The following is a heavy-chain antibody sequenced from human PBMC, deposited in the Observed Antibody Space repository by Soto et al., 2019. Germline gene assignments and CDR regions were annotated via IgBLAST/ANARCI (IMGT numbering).Heavy chain of an antibody. CDR3: AHIRLIGGRNYYYYMDV. D-gene: IGHD1-26*01. CDR1: GFSLNTRGVG. Sequence: QITLKESGPTLVKPTQTLTLTCSFSGFSLNTRGVGVGWIRQPPGKALEWLALIYWDDDQRYSPSLKSRLTITKDTSKHQVVATMTNMDPVDTATYYCAHIRLIGGRNYYYYMDVWGKGTTVTVSS. J-gene: IGHJ6*03. V-gene: IGHV2-5*02. CDR2: IYWDDDQ.